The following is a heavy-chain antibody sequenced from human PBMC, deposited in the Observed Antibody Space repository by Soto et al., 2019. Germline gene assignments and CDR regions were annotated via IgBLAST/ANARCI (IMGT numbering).Heavy chain of an antibody. CDR1: GLSITDSEMG. CDR3: ARRHLAVAVSPWFDP. V-gene: IGHV2-26*01. J-gene: IGHJ5*02. CDR2: IDSSGEK. D-gene: IGHD6-19*01. Sequence: QVTLKESGPVLVKPTETLTLRCTVSGLSITDSEMGVSWIRQPPGQPLEWLAHIDSSGEKSYRTFLKSGLALSKDTSKSQIVLTMTNMDPADTATYYCARRHLAVAVSPWFDPWGQGIPVTVSS.